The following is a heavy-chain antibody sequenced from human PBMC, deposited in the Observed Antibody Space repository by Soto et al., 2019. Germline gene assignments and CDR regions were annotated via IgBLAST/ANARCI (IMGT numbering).Heavy chain of an antibody. Sequence: GGSLRLSCAASGFTLSDHYIDWVRQAPGKGLEWVGRIRNKANSYTTEYAASVKGRFTISRDDSNNSLYLQMNSLKTEDTAVYKCAKGFCSGGTCYMGYWGQGTLVTVSS. CDR2: IRNKANSYTT. V-gene: IGHV3-72*01. D-gene: IGHD2-15*01. CDR1: GFTLSDHY. J-gene: IGHJ4*02. CDR3: AKGFCSGGTCYMGY.